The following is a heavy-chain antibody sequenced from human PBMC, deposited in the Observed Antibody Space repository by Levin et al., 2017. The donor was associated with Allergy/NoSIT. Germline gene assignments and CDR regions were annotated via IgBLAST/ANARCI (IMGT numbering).Heavy chain of an antibody. CDR1: GYSFTDYA. Sequence: ASVKVSCWASGYSFTDYAVHWVRQAPGQGLEWMGWINTNTGNPTYALGFTGRFVFSLDTSVNTAYLQISGLRTADTAIYYCARFGTNDWEARFDYWGQGTLVTVSS. CDR3: ARFGTNDWEARFDY. CDR2: INTNTGNP. D-gene: IGHD3-16*01. J-gene: IGHJ4*02. V-gene: IGHV7-4-1*02.